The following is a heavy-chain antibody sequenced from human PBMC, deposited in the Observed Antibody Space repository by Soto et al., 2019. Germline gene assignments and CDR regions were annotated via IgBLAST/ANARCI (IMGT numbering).Heavy chain of an antibody. D-gene: IGHD3-22*01. J-gene: IGHJ6*02. V-gene: IGHV5-51*01. CDR1: GYSFTSYW. CDR2: IYPGDSDT. Sequence: PGESLKISCKSSGYSFTSYWIGWVRQMPGKGLEWMGIIYPGDSDTRYSPSFQGQVTISADKSISTAYLQWSSLKASDTAMYYCARLDYYYDSSGYLLYYYGMDVWGQGTTVTVSS. CDR3: ARLDYYYDSSGYLLYYYGMDV.